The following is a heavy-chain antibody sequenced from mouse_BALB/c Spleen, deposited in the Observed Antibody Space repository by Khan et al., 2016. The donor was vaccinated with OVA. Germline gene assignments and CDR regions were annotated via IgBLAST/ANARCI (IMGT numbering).Heavy chain of an antibody. J-gene: IGHJ2*01. CDR1: GYTLTSYW. V-gene: IGHV1S81*02. Sequence: QVQLQQSGAELVNPGASVNRSCKASGYTLTSYWMHWVKQRPGQGLEWIGEINPSNGRTNYNEKFKSKATLTVDKSSSTAYMQLSSPTSEDSAVYYCARLLINFDYWGQGTTLTVSS. D-gene: IGHD2-1*01. CDR3: ARLLINFDY. CDR2: INPSNGRT.